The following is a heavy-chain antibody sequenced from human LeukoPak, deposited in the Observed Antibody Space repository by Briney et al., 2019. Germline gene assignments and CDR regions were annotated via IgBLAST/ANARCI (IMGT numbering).Heavy chain of an antibody. CDR2: ISSRSSYI. D-gene: IGHD3-3*01. J-gene: IGHJ4*02. V-gene: IGHV3-21*01. CDR3: ASGVNYFDY. Sequence: GGSLRLSCAASGFTFSSYNMKWVRQAPGKGLEWVSSISSRSSYIFYADSVKGRFTISRDNAKRSLYLQMNSLRAEDTAVYYCASGVNYFDYWGQGTLVTVSS. CDR1: GFTFSSYN.